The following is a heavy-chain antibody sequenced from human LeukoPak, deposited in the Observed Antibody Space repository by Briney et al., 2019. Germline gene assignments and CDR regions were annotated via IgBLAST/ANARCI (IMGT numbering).Heavy chain of an antibody. CDR3: ARDLHRFGELWGGAIVG. CDR2: IYYSGST. D-gene: IGHD3-10*01. V-gene: IGHV4-59*01. J-gene: IGHJ4*02. Sequence: SETLSLTCTVSGGSISSYYWSWIRQPPGKGLEWIGYIYYSGSTNYNPSLKSRVTISVDTSKNQFSLKLSPVTAADTAVYYCARDLHRFGELWGGAIVGWGQGTLVTVSS. CDR1: GGSISSYY.